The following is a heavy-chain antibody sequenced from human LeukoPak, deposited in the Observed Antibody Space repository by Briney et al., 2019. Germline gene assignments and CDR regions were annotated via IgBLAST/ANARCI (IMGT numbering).Heavy chain of an antibody. CDR3: ARVRARTNYDILTGYYDY. J-gene: IGHJ4*02. D-gene: IGHD3-9*01. CDR2: ISAYNGNT. CDR1: GYTFTSYG. Sequence: ASVKVSCKASGYTFTSYGISWVRQAPGQGLEWMGWISAYNGNTNYAQKLQGRVTMTTGTSTSTAYMELRSLRSDDTAVYYCARVRARTNYDILTGYYDYWGQGTLVTASS. V-gene: IGHV1-18*01.